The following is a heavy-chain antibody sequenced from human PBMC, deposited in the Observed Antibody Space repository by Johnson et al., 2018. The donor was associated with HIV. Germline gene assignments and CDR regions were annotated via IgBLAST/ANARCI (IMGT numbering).Heavy chain of an antibody. CDR3: ARTKLELREGAFDI. V-gene: IGHV3-53*01. Sequence: VQLVESGGGFIQPGGSLRLSCAASAFTVSSNYMSWVRQAPGKGLEWVSIIYPGGSTYYTDAVKGRFTISRDNSDNTLFLQMNSLRAEDTAVYYCARTKLELREGAFDIWGQGTLVTVSS. CDR1: AFTVSSNY. D-gene: IGHD1-7*01. J-gene: IGHJ3*02. CDR2: IYPGGST.